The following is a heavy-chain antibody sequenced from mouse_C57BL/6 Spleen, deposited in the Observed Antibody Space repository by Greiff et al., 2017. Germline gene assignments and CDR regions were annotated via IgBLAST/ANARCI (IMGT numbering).Heavy chain of an antibody. CDR2: ISDGGSYT. V-gene: IGHV5-4*01. CDR3: AREEGFAY. J-gene: IGHJ3*01. Sequence: EVNVVESGGGLVKPGGSLKLSCAASGFTFSSYAMSWVRQTPEKRLEWVATISDGGSYTYYPDNVKGRFTISRDNAKNNLYLQMSHLKSEDTAMYYCAREEGFAYWGQGTLVTVSA. CDR1: GFTFSSYA.